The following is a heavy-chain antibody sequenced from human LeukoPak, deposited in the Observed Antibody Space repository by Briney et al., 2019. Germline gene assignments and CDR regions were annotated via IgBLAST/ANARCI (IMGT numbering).Heavy chain of an antibody. CDR1: GYTFLNYG. D-gene: IGHD5-18*01. J-gene: IGHJ4*02. CDR2: IGTYNGDT. CDR3: ARVDTAMAYFDY. V-gene: IGHV1-18*01. Sequence: ASVKVSCKASGYTFLNYGISWVRQAPGQGLEWMGWIGTYNGDTNYGQRFQGRVTMTTDTSTNTAYMELRSLRSDDTAVYYCARVDTAMAYFDYWGRGTLVTVSS.